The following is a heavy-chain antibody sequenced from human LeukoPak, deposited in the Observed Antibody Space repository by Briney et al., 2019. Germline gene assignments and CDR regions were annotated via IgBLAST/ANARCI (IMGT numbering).Heavy chain of an antibody. Sequence: GDSLKISCKGSGYIFANYWIGWVRQMPGKGLEWMGIIYPGDSKTRYGPSFQGQVAIPVDKSLSTAYLQWSSLEASDTAMYYCARLTQLNYADSWGQGTLVTVSS. CDR1: GYIFANYW. CDR2: IYPGDSKT. J-gene: IGHJ4*02. D-gene: IGHD1-7*01. CDR3: ARLTQLNYADS. V-gene: IGHV5-51*01.